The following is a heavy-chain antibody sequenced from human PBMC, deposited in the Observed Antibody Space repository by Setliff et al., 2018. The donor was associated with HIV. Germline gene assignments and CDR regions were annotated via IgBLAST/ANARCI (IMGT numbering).Heavy chain of an antibody. Sequence: PGGSLRLSCAASGFTFRSYAMHWVRQAPGKGLEWVAVISFDGSDKFYADSVKERFTISRDNSKNTLYLQMNSLRVEDTALYYCAKDLGHNSPYYFDSWGQGTLVTVSS. D-gene: IGHD3-16*01. J-gene: IGHJ4*02. V-gene: IGHV3-30*04. CDR2: ISFDGSDK. CDR3: AKDLGHNSPYYFDS. CDR1: GFTFRSYA.